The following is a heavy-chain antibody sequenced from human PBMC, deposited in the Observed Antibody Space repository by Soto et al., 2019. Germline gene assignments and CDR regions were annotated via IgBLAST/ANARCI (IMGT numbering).Heavy chain of an antibody. Sequence: GGSLRLSCAASGFTFSSYGMHWVRQAPGKGLEWVAVISYDGSNKYYADSVKGRFTISRDNSKNTLYLQMNSLRAEDTAVYYCAKDRRGYSYGTFDYWGQGTLVTVSS. CDR2: ISYDGSNK. V-gene: IGHV3-30*18. CDR3: AKDRRGYSYGTFDY. J-gene: IGHJ4*02. CDR1: GFTFSSYG. D-gene: IGHD5-18*01.